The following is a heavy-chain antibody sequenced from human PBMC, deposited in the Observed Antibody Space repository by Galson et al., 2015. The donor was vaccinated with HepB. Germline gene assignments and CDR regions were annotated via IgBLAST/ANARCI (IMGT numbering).Heavy chain of an antibody. D-gene: IGHD6-13*01. J-gene: IGHJ4*02. CDR3: ARNTGAAAALDY. CDR1: GFTFSSYG. CDR2: IWYDGSNK. V-gene: IGHV3-33*01. Sequence: SLRLSCAASGFTFSSYGMHWVRQAPGKGLEWVAVIWYDGSNKYYADSVKGRFTISRDNSKNTLHLQMNSLRAEDTAVYYCARNTGAAAALDYWGQGTLVTVSS.